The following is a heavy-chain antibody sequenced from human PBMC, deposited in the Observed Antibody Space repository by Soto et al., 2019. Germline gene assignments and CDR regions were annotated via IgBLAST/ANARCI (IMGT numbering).Heavy chain of an antibody. CDR2: ISAHNGNT. J-gene: IGHJ4*02. Sequence: QVNLVQSGAEVKKPGASVKVSCKASGYTFTSYGITWVRQAPGQGLEWMGWISAHNGNTDYAQKLQGRVIVTRDTSTSTAYMELRSLRSDAAAVYYCARGRYGDYWGQGALVTVSS. V-gene: IGHV1-18*01. CDR1: GYTFTSYG. CDR3: ARGRYGDY. D-gene: IGHD1-1*01.